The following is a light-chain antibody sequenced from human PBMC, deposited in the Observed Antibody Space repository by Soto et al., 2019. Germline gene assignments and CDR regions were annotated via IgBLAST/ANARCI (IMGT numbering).Light chain of an antibody. CDR2: AAS. CDR1: QSISSY. CDR3: QQSYSTLS. J-gene: IGKJ3*01. Sequence: DIQMTQSPSSLSASVGDRVTITCRASQSISSYLNWYQQKPGKAPKLLIYAASSLQSGVPSRFSSSGSGTDFTRSISSLQPDDVATYYCQQSYSTLSFVPGTKVVI. V-gene: IGKV1-39*01.